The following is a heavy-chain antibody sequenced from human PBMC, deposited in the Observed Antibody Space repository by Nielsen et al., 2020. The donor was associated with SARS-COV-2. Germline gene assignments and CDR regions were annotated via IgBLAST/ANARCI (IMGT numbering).Heavy chain of an antibody. J-gene: IGHJ4*02. CDR3: ARHLRGYIDY. Sequence: ASVKVSCKASGYSFTSYSISWVRQAPGQGLEWMGLISGYNGDTKYAQKFQGRVTMTTDTSTRTAYMELRRLRSDDTAVYYCARHLRGYIDYWGQGTLVTVSS. V-gene: IGHV1-18*04. CDR1: GYSFTSYS. CDR2: ISGYNGDT.